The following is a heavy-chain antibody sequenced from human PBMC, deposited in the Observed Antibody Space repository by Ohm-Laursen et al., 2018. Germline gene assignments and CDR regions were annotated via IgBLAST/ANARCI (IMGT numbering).Heavy chain of an antibody. CDR1: GFTFSDYY. CDR2: ISSSGSTI. Sequence: SLRLSCAASGFTFSDYYMSWIRQAPGKGLEWVSYISSSGSTIYYADSVKGRFTISRNTAKNSLYLQMNSLRAEDTAVYYCARDLGALDYYFYGMDVWGQGTTVTVSS. D-gene: IGHD3-16*01. J-gene: IGHJ6*02. V-gene: IGHV3-11*01. CDR3: ARDLGALDYYFYGMDV.